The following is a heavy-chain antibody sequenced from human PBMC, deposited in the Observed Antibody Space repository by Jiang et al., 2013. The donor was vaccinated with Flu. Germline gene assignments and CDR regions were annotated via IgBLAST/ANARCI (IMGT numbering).Heavy chain of an antibody. Sequence: VQLLESGGGLVQPGGSLRLSCAASGFTFSTSGINWVRQAPGKGLEWVSHISRSNSTIYYADSVKGRFTISRDNAKNSLYLQMNSLRDEDTAVYYCARGDIRGFQYYFDYWAREPWSPSPQ. V-gene: IGHV3-48*02. D-gene: IGHD3-10*01. CDR1: GFTFSTSG. CDR3: ARGDIRGFQYYFDY. CDR2: ISRSNSTI. J-gene: IGHJ4*02.